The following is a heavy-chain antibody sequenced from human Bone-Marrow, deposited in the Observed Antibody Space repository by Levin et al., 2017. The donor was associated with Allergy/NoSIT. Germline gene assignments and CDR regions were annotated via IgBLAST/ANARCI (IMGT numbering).Heavy chain of an antibody. J-gene: IGHJ6*02. CDR2: VSYDGSNK. CDR1: RFTFNNYG. Sequence: LSLTCAASRFTFNNYGMHWVRQAPGKGLEWVAVVSYDGSNKYYADSVKGRFTISRDNSKTTLYLQMNSLRPEDTAVYYCAKGLGDYGHYYYAMDVWGQGTTVTVSS. V-gene: IGHV3-30*18. D-gene: IGHD4-17*01. CDR3: AKGLGDYGHYYYAMDV.